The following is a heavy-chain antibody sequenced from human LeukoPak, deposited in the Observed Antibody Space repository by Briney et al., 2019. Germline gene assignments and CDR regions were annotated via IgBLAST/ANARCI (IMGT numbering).Heavy chain of an antibody. CDR2: IYHSGST. CDR3: ASPYCSSTSCYPEWYFDL. J-gene: IGHJ2*01. V-gene: IGHV4-38-2*01. Sequence: PSETLSLTCAVSGYSTSSGYYWGWIRQPPGKGLEWIGSIYHSGSTYYNPSLKSRVTISVDTSKNQFSLKLSSVTAADTAVYYCASPYCSSTSCYPEWYFDLWGRGTLVTVSS. CDR1: GYSTSSGYY. D-gene: IGHD2-2*01.